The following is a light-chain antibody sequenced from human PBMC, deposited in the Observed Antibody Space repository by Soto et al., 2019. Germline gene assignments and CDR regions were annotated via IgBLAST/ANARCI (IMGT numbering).Light chain of an antibody. V-gene: IGLV1-40*01. Sequence: VLTQPPSVSGAPGQRVNISCAGSRSNIGAGNDVHWYQHLPGTAPQLLIYANINRPSGVPDRFSGSKSGTSASLAITGLQAEDEADYYCQSYDSSLSAYVFGTGTRSPS. CDR3: QSYDSSLSAYV. CDR1: RSNIGAGND. J-gene: IGLJ1*01. CDR2: ANI.